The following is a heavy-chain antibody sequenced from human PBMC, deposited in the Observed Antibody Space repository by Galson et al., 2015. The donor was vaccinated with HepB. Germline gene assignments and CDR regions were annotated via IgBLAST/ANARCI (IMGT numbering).Heavy chain of an antibody. Sequence: PALVKPTQTLTLTCTFSGFSLSTSGVGVGWIRQPPGKALEWLALIYWNDDKRYSPSLKSRLTITKDTSKNQVVLTMTNMDPVDTATYYCAHRPIVVVPAGTIGAFDIWGQGTMVTVSS. CDR3: AHRPIVVVPAGTIGAFDI. J-gene: IGHJ3*02. CDR2: IYWNDDK. CDR1: GFSLSTSGVG. D-gene: IGHD2-2*01. V-gene: IGHV2-5*01.